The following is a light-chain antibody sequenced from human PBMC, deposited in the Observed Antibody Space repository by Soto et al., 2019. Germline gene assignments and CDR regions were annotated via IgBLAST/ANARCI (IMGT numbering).Light chain of an antibody. CDR2: GIS. V-gene: IGKV3-20*01. J-gene: IGKJ5*01. Sequence: EIVLTQSPGTLYLSPGERATLSCRASQRVSSGHLACYQQKPGQAPRLLIYGISSRATGTPDRFSGSGSGTDFTLTISRLEPDDFAVYSCQYYDYPPTFGQGTRLEI. CDR1: QRVSSGH. CDR3: QYYDYPPT.